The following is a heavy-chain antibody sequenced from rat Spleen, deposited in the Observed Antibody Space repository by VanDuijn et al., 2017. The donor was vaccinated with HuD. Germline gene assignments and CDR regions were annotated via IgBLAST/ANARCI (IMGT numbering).Heavy chain of an antibody. CDR2: ISTSGGST. V-gene: IGHV5-25*01. J-gene: IGHJ2*01. CDR3: ASNWDYFDY. Sequence: EVQLVESGGGLVQPGRSLKLSCAASGFTFSNYDMAWVRQAPTKGLEWVASISTSGGSTYYRDSVKCRFTVSRDNAKSTLYLQMDSLRSEDTATYYCASNWDYFDYWGQGVMVTVSS. D-gene: IGHD5-1*01. CDR1: GFTFSNYD.